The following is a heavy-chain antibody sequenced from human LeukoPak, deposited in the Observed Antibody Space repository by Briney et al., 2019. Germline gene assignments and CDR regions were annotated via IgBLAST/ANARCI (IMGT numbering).Heavy chain of an antibody. CDR3: AKGLERESRLDS. Sequence: PGGSLRLSCAASGFTFSSYGMSWVRQAPGKGLEWVSAISGSGGSTYYADSVRGRFTISSDRSKNTLFLQMNSLRAEDTALYFCAKGLERESRLDSWDQGTLVTVSS. CDR2: ISGSGGST. CDR1: GFTFSSYG. J-gene: IGHJ4*02. D-gene: IGHD1-1*01. V-gene: IGHV3-23*01.